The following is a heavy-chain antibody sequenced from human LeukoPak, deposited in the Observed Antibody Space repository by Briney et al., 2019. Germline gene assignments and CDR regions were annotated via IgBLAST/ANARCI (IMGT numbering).Heavy chain of an antibody. V-gene: IGHV3-23*01. CDR2: ISGSGGST. D-gene: IGHD1-26*01. CDR1: GFTFTSFA. Sequence: GGSLRLSCAASGFTFTSFAMSWVRQAPGKGLEWVSTISGSGGSTYYTDSVKGRFTISRDNSKNTLYLQMNSLRAEDTAVYYCAKGRGWEASYYYYYMDVWGKGTTVTISS. J-gene: IGHJ6*03. CDR3: AKGRGWEASYYYYYMDV.